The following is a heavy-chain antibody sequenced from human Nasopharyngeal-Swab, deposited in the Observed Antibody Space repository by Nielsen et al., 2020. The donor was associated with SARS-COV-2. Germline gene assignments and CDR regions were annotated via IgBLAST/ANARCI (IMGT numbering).Heavy chain of an antibody. Sequence: WIRQPPGKGLEWIGSIYYSGSTYYNPSLKSRVTISVDTSKNQFSLKLSSVTAADTAVYYCARLRSCGYDILTGYSRYCYYLDVWSKGTTVTVSS. V-gene: IGHV4-39*01. CDR3: ARLRSCGYDILTGYSRYCYYLDV. D-gene: IGHD3-9*01. J-gene: IGHJ6*03. CDR2: IYYSGST.